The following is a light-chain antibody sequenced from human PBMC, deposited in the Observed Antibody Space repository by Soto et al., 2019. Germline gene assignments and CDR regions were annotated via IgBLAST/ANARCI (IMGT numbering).Light chain of an antibody. CDR3: QQYGNSPFT. Sequence: IVLAQSPATLSLSPGERATLSCRASQSVSTSLAWYQQKPGQAPRLLIYGASTRATGIPDRFSGSESGTDFTLTISRLEPEDFVVYYCQQYGNSPFTFGQGTRLEIK. V-gene: IGKV3-20*01. CDR2: GAS. J-gene: IGKJ5*01. CDR1: QSVSTS.